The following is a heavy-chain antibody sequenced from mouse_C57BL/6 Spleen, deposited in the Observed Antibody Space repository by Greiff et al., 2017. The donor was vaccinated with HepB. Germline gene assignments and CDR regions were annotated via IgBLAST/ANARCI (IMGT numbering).Heavy chain of an antibody. CDR1: GYTFTSYW. J-gene: IGHJ2*01. Sequence: QVQLKQPGAELVKPGASVKLSCKASGYTFTSYWMHWVKQRPGQGLEWIGMIHPNSGSTNYNEKFKSKATLTVDKSSSTAYMQLSSLTSEDSAVYYCASQLGHFDYWGQGTTLTVSS. CDR3: ASQLGHFDY. D-gene: IGHD4-1*02. CDR2: IHPNSGST. V-gene: IGHV1-64*01.